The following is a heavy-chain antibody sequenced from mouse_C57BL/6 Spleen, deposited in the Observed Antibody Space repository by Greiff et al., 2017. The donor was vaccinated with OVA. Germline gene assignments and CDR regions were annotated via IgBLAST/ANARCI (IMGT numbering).Heavy chain of an antibody. D-gene: IGHD5-1*01. Sequence: EVQLQQSGPELVKPGASVKISCTASGYTFTDYYMNWVKQSHGKSLEWIGDINPNNGGTSYNQKFKGKATLTVDNSSSTDYMELRSLTSEDSAGYYCARSKYCGPNYFDYWGQGTTLTVSS. CDR1: GYTFTDYY. V-gene: IGHV1-26*01. J-gene: IGHJ2*01. CDR2: INPNNGGT. CDR3: ARSKYCGPNYFDY.